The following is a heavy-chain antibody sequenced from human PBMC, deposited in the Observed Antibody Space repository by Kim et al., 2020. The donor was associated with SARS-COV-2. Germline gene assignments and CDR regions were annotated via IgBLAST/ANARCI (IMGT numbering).Heavy chain of an antibody. D-gene: IGHD6-19*01. V-gene: IGHV3-30*14. J-gene: IGHJ6*01. CDR3: ATDLAQWVASSYCYG. Sequence: GGSLRLSCVVSGFTLRHYSLNWVRQAPGKGLEGVADIPYGGSTIYYADSVRGRFTISRDTSKNPLYLHINSLSIEDPGLHSWATDLAQWVASSYCYG. CDR1: GFTLRHYS. CDR2: IPYGGSTI.